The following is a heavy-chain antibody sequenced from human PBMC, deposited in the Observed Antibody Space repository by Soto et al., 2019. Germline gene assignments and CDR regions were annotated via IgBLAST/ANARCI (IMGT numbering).Heavy chain of an antibody. J-gene: IGHJ4*02. V-gene: IGHV4-31*03. CDR3: ARVDSGGYAYFDY. D-gene: IGHD5-12*01. CDR2: IYYSGST. CDR1: GGSITRGGYY. Sequence: QVQLQESGPGLVKPSQTLSLTCTVSGGSITRGGYYWTWIRQHPGKGLEWIGYIYYSGSTYYNPSLKSRFTISFATSKNQFSLKLSSMTAADTAVYYCARVDSGGYAYFDYWGQGTLVTVSS.